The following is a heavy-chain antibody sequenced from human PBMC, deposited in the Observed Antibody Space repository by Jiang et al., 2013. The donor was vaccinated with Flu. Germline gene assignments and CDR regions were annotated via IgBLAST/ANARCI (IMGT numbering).Heavy chain of an antibody. CDR1: GFTFSSYG. CDR3: ARDRGDGYTPDAFDI. CDR2: IWYDGSNK. V-gene: IGHV3-33*01. J-gene: IGHJ3*02. Sequence: LSCAASGFTFSSYGMHWVARLQARGWSWVAVIWYDGSNKYYADSVKGRFTISRDNSKNTLYLQMNSLRAEDTAVYYCARDRGDGYTPDAFDIWGQGTMVTVSS. D-gene: IGHD5-24*01.